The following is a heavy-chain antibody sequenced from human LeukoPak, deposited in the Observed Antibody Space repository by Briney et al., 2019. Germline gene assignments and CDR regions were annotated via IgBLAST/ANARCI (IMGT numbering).Heavy chain of an antibody. Sequence: GSLRLSCAASGFMFVTYSMNWARQAPGKGLEWISSISSSSNYIYYADSVKGRFTISRDNDKRSLYLQMNSLRAEDTAVYYCARDPRYCSGDSCYSWGQGTLVTVSS. J-gene: IGHJ4*02. V-gene: IGHV3-21*01. CDR3: ARDPRYCSGDSCYS. CDR2: ISSSSNYI. CDR1: GFMFVTYS. D-gene: IGHD2-15*01.